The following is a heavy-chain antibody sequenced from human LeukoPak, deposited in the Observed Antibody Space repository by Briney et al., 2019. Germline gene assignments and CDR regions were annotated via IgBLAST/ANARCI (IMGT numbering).Heavy chain of an antibody. CDR2: TVPL. V-gene: IGHV1-69*05. CDR3: ARAPYGVYSGDFYAYYMGV. D-gene: IGHD4/OR15-4a*01. J-gene: IGHJ6*03. Sequence: SVKVSCKASGGTFSGYAVIWVRQAPGQGLEWMGGTVPLKYAQKFQGRVTFTTDESTSTAFMELSSLTSEDTAVYFCARAPYGVYSGDFYAYYMGVWGKGTTVTVSS. CDR1: GGTFSGYA.